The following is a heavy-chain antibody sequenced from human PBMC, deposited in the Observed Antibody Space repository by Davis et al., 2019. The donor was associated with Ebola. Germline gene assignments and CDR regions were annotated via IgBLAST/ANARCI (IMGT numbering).Heavy chain of an antibody. CDR3: AKAGLYDFGTSDP. J-gene: IGHJ5*02. D-gene: IGHD3-3*01. CDR2: ISYDGSNK. V-gene: IGHV3-30*18. Sequence: PGGSLRLSCAASGFTFSSYGMHWVRQAPGKGLEWVAVISYDGSNKYYADSVKGRFTISRDNSKNTLYLQMNSLRAEDTAVYYCAKAGLYDFGTSDPWGQGTLVTVSS. CDR1: GFTFSSYG.